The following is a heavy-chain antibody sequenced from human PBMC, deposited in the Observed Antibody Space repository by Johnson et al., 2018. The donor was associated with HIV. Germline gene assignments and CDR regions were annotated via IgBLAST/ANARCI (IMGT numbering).Heavy chain of an antibody. V-gene: IGHV3-30*03. J-gene: IGHJ3*01. CDR3: ARDFDSRSWPGTDAFDV. CDR1: GFSFSNYG. CDR2: ISYDGSNK. D-gene: IGHD6-13*01. Sequence: QVQLVESGGGVVQPGRSLRLSCAASGFSFSNYGMHWVRQAPGKGLEWVAVISYDGSNKYYADSVKGRFTLPRDNSNNTVSLQMNSLRAEDTAVYYCARDFDSRSWPGTDAFDVWGQGTVVTVSS.